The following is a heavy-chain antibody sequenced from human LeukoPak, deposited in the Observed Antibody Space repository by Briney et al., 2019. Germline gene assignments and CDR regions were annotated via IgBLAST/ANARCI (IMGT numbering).Heavy chain of an antibody. Sequence: GGSLRLSCEVSGFTFSDYYMSWIRQAPGKGLEWLSFISSSGSTIYYADSVKGRFTISRDNAKSSLSLQMNSLRAEDTAVYYCAREKNYYYYMDVWGKGTTVTVSS. CDR1: GFTFSDYY. V-gene: IGHV3-11*04. J-gene: IGHJ6*03. CDR2: ISSSGSTI. CDR3: AREKNYYYYMDV.